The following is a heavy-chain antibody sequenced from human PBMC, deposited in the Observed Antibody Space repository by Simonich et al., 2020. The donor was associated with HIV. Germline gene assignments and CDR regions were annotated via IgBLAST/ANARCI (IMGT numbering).Heavy chain of an antibody. CDR2: KNHSGTT. Sequence: QVQLQQWGAGLLKPSETLSLTCAVYGWSFSGYYWSWIRQPPGKGLEWIGEKNHSGTTNYSTSRKSRVTISVDTSKNQFSLKLSSVTAADTAVYYCARRHPTTVTTPYFDYWGQGTLVTVSS. J-gene: IGHJ4*02. D-gene: IGHD4-17*01. CDR1: GWSFSGYY. V-gene: IGHV4-34*01. CDR3: ARRHPTTVTTPYFDY.